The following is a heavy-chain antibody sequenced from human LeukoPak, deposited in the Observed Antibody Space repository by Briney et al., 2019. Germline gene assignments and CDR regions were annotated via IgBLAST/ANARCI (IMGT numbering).Heavy chain of an antibody. Sequence: SSETLSLTCAVYGGSFSGYYWSWIRQPPGKGLEWIGEINHSATTNYNPSLKSRVTISVDTSKNQFSLKLSSVTAADTAVYYCARDSSSWYRGFYYYYYMDVWGKGTTVTVSS. D-gene: IGHD6-13*01. CDR3: ARDSSSWYRGFYYYYYMDV. CDR2: INHSATT. V-gene: IGHV4-34*01. CDR1: GGSFSGYY. J-gene: IGHJ6*03.